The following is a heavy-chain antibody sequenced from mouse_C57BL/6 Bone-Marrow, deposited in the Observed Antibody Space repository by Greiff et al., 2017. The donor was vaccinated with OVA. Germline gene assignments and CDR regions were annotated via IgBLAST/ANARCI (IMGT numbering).Heavy chain of an antibody. CDR3: TTNGNYDY. Sequence: VQLQQSGAELVRPGASVKLSCTASGFNIKDDYMHWVKQRPEQGLEWIGWLDPDNGDTDYASKFQGKATITADTSSNTAYLQLSSLTSEDTAVYYCTTNGNYDYWGQGTTLTGSS. CDR2: LDPDNGDT. CDR1: GFNIKDDY. J-gene: IGHJ2*01. D-gene: IGHD2-1*01. V-gene: IGHV14-4*01.